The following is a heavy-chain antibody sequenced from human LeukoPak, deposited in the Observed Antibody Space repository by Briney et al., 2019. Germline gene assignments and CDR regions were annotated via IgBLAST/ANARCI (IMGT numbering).Heavy chain of an antibody. D-gene: IGHD6-6*01. CDR2: IYTSGST. J-gene: IGHJ4*02. CDR1: GGSISSYY. Sequence: SETLSLTCTVSGGSISSYYLSWIRQPPGKGLEWIGHIYTSGSTNYNPSLKSRVTISVDTSKNQFSLKVSSVTAADTAVYYCARTYSSSSHFDYWGQGTLVTVSS. CDR3: ARTYSSSSHFDY. V-gene: IGHV4-4*09.